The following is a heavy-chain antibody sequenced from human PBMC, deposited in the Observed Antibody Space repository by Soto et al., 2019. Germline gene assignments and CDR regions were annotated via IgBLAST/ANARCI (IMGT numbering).Heavy chain of an antibody. D-gene: IGHD2-15*01. J-gene: IGHJ5*02. CDR2: IIPIFGTA. V-gene: IGHV1-69*01. CDR1: GGTFSSYA. CDR3: ARRGGSCHIWCNWFDP. Sequence: QVQLVQSGAEVKKPGSSVKVSCKASGGTFSSYAISWVRQAPGQGLEWMGGIIPIFGTANYAQKFQGRVTITADESTSTAYMALSSLRSEDTAVYYCARRGGSCHIWCNWFDPWGQGTLVTVSS.